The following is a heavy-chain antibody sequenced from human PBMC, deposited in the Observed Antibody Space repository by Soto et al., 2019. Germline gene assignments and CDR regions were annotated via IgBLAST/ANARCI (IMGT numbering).Heavy chain of an antibody. CDR2: ISGSGGST. V-gene: IGHV3-23*01. Sequence: PGGSLRLSCAASGFTFSSYAMSWVRQAPGKGLDWVSTISGSGGSTYYADSVKGRFTISRDNAKNSLYLQMNSLRAEDTAVYYCARDRLKDSSGYHAFDIWGQGTKVTVSS. D-gene: IGHD3-22*01. J-gene: IGHJ3*02. CDR1: GFTFSSYA. CDR3: ARDRLKDSSGYHAFDI.